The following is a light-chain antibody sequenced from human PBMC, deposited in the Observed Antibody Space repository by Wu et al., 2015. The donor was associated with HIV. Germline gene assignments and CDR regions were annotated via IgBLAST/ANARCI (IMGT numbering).Light chain of an antibody. J-gene: IGKJ1*01. V-gene: IGKV1-5*03. CDR1: QSISSW. CDR2: KAS. Sequence: DIQMTQSPSTLSASVGDRVTITCRASQSISSWLAWYQQKPGKAPKLLIYKASNLESGVPSRFSGSESGTEFTLTISSLQPDDFATYYCQQYNSYSWTFGQGTEVEIK. CDR3: QQYNSYSWT.